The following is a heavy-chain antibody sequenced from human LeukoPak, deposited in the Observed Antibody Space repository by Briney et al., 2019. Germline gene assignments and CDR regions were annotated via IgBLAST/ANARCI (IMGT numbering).Heavy chain of an antibody. V-gene: IGHV4-38-2*01. CDR1: GSSISSGYY. J-gene: IGHJ6*03. CDR3: ARPTHYDSSGAYMNV. D-gene: IGHD3-22*01. CDR2: IYHSGST. Sequence: SETLSLTCAVSGSSISSGYYWGWIRQPPRKGLEWGGSIYHSGSTYYNPSLKSRATISGDTSKKQFSLKVISVTAADTAVYYCARPTHYDSSGAYMNVWGRGTTVTVSS.